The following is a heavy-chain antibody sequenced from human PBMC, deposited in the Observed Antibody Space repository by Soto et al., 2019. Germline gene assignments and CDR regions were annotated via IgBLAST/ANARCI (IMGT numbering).Heavy chain of an antibody. V-gene: IGHV4-61*01. J-gene: IGHJ5*02. D-gene: IGHD3-10*01. CDR2: IYYSGST. CDR3: ARDNYQRAGALNWFDP. Sequence: PSETLSLTCTVSGGSVSSGSYYWSWIRQPPGKGLEWIGYIYYSGSTNYNPSLKSRVTISVDTSKNQFSLKLSSVTAADTAVYYCARDNYQRAGALNWFDPWGQGTLVTVSS. CDR1: GGSVSSGSYY.